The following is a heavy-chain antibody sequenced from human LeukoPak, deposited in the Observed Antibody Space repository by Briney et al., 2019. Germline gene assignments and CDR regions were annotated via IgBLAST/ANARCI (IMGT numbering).Heavy chain of an antibody. CDR2: ISGSSTTT. V-gene: IGHV3-23*01. D-gene: IGHD3-16*01. J-gene: IGHJ4*02. CDR3: AKEGDRSYDY. Sequence: GGSLRLSCAASGFTFSSYAMAWVRQAPGKGLEWVSTISGSSTTTYYADSVKGRFTISRDNSKNTLYLQVNSLRAEDTAIYYCAKEGDRSYDYWGQGTLVTVSS. CDR1: GFTFSSYA.